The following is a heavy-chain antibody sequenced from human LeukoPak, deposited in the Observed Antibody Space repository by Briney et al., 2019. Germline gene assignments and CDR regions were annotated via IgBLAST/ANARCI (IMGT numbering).Heavy chain of an antibody. CDR3: ARDRPIAARLDYYYYYMDV. V-gene: IGHV3-21*01. D-gene: IGHD6-6*01. CDR2: ITSSGTYI. J-gene: IGHJ6*03. Sequence: GGSLRLSCAASGFTFSNYNMNWVRQAPGKAMEWVSSITSSGTYIFYADSVKGRFTISRDNSKNTLYLQMNSLRAEDTAVYYCARDRPIAARLDYYYYYMDVWGKGTTVTVSS. CDR1: GFTFSNYN.